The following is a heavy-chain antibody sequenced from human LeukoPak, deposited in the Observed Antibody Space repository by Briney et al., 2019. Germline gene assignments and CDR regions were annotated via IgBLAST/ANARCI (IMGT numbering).Heavy chain of an antibody. CDR2: YYYSGST. J-gene: IGHJ4*02. Sequence: SETLSLTCTVSGGSVTTGYYYWGWIRQPPGKALEWIGSYYYSGSTYYKPSLQSRVTISEDTSKTQFSLRLKSVHPADTAVYYCARFYYGSGSYASNFDYWGQGTPVTVSS. CDR1: GGSVTTGYYY. D-gene: IGHD3-10*01. CDR3: ARFYYGSGSYASNFDY. V-gene: IGHV4-39*01.